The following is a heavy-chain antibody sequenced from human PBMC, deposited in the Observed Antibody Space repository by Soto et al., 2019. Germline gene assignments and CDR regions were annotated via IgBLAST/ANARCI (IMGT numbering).Heavy chain of an antibody. V-gene: IGHV4-61*03. CDR2: IYYTGST. D-gene: IGHD6-19*01. CDR3: ARGRHWLDY. J-gene: IGHJ4*02. Sequence: PSGALAPTRAVSNISTSSGPRCLRWIRQPPGKGLEWIGYIYYTGSTNYNPSLKSRVTISVDTSKNHFTLILSSVTAADTAVYYCARGRHWLDYWGPGSLVTVSS. CDR1: NISTSSGPRC.